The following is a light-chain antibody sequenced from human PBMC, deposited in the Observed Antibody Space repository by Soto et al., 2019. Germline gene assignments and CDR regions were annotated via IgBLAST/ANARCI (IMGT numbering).Light chain of an antibody. CDR1: QSVSSN. V-gene: IGKV3-20*01. CDR3: QQYVSAPIT. J-gene: IGKJ5*01. CDR2: GAS. Sequence: EIVLTQSPATLSVSAGERATLSCRASQSVSSNLASYQQKPGQAPRLLIYGASNRATGIPDRFSGSGSGTDFTLTISRLEPEDFAVYYCQQYVSAPITFGQGTRLEIK.